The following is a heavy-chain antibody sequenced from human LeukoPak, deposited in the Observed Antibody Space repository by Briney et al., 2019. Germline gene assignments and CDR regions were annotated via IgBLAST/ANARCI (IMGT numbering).Heavy chain of an antibody. D-gene: IGHD5-12*01. CDR1: GFTFSRYN. CDR3: ARDLGGYSGYEHFDY. V-gene: IGHV3-21*01. Sequence: GGSLRLSCAASGFTFSRYNMNWVRQAPGKGLEWVSSISPGTSYIYYADSVKGRFTISRDNAKNSLYLQMNSLRAEDTAVYYCARDLGGYSGYEHFDYWGQGTLVTVSS. CDR2: ISPGTSYI. J-gene: IGHJ4*02.